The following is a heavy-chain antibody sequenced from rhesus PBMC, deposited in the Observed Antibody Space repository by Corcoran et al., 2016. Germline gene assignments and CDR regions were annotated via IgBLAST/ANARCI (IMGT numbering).Heavy chain of an antibody. CDR3: ARDPSSTFDY. Sequence: QVQLQESGPGVVKPSETLSLTCTVSGGSISGYYWSWIRQPPGKGREWIGGIYSKSESTNYNPSLKSRVTISKDTSKNQFSLKLSSVTATDTAVYYCARDPSSTFDYWGQGVLVTVSS. J-gene: IGHJ4*01. CDR2: IYSKSEST. D-gene: IGHD1-1*01. CDR1: GGSISGYY. V-gene: IGHV4S12*01.